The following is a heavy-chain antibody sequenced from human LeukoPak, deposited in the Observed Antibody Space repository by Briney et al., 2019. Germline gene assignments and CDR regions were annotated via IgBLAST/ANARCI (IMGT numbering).Heavy chain of an antibody. CDR3: ARVSRSTVTLDY. CDR2: IYHSGST. J-gene: IGHJ4*02. V-gene: IGHV4-30-2*01. Sequence: TLSLTCTVSGGSISSGGYYWSWIRQPPGKGLEWIGYIYHSGSTYYNPSLKSRVTISVDRSKNQFSLKLSSVTAADTAVYYCARVSRSTVTLDYWGQGTLVTVSS. D-gene: IGHD4-17*01. CDR1: GGSISSGGYY.